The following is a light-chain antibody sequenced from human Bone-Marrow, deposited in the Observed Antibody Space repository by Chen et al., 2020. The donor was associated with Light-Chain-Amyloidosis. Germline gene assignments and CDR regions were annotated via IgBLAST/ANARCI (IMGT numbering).Light chain of an antibody. V-gene: IGLV3-1*01. J-gene: IGLJ2*01. CDR3: QAWDSTTAYVV. CDR2: QDD. CDR1: KLGDQY. Sequence: YEVTQPPSVSVSPGQTATITCSGDKLGDQYAWWYQQKPGQSPVLLIYQDDKRPSGIPERFSGFNSWNTATLAISGTQPADEADYYCQAWDSTTAYVVFGGGTKLTVL.